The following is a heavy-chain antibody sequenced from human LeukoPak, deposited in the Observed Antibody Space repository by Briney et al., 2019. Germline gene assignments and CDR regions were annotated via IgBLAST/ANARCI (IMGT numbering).Heavy chain of an antibody. CDR2: MYNSGST. V-gene: IGHV4-61*08. CDR3: ARVPHFGDYGWFDP. J-gene: IGHJ5*02. Sequence: SETLSLTCTVSGGSISSGDYYWSWIRQPPGKGLEWIGYMYNSGSTNYNPSLKSRVTISIDTSKNQFSLKLSSVTAADTAVYYCARVPHFGDYGWFDPWGQGTLVTVSS. CDR1: GGSISSGDYY. D-gene: IGHD4-17*01.